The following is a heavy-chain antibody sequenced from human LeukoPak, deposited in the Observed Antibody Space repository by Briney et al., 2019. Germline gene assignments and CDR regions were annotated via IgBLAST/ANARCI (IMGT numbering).Heavy chain of an antibody. CDR1: GXKFSGXX. Sequence: GGSLRLSCAAXGXKFSGXXXXXXXXAXGXGLXXVSYXSXSGSAKXXXDSXXXRFXXXRDXXXNSLYLQMNSLRADDTGVYYCAREKAYDTTGHDSWGQGTLVTVSS. V-gene: IGHV3-11*04. CDR3: AREKAYDTTGHDS. CDR2: XSXSGSAK. J-gene: IGHJ5*02. D-gene: IGHD1-1*01.